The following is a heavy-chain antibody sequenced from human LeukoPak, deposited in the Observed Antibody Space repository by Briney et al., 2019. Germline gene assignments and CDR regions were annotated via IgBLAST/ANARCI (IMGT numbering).Heavy chain of an antibody. D-gene: IGHD3-9*01. V-gene: IGHV5-10-1*01. Sequence: GESLKISCKGSGYSFTSSWINWVRQMPGKGLEWMGRIDPSDSYTNYSPSFQGHVTISADKSISTAYLQWSSLKASDTAMYYCAREYYDILTGYHLDYWGQGTLVTVSS. CDR2: IDPSDSYT. CDR3: AREYYDILTGYHLDY. J-gene: IGHJ4*02. CDR1: GYSFTSSW.